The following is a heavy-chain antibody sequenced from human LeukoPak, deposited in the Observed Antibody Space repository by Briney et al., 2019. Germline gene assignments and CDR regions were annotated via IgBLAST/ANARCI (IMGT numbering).Heavy chain of an antibody. J-gene: IGHJ5*02. V-gene: IGHV1-18*01. CDR3: ARCAGSGTYPNWFDP. Sequence: ASVKVSCKASGYTFTNCGISWVRQAPGQGLEWLAWISPYTGNTNYAQNLQGRVTLTTDTPTSTAYMELRSLRSDDTAVYYCARCAGSGTYPNWFDPWGQGTLVTVSS. CDR2: ISPYTGNT. D-gene: IGHD3-10*01. CDR1: GYTFTNCG.